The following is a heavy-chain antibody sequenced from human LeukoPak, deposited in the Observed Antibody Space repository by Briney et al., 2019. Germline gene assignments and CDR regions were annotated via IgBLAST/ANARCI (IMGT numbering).Heavy chain of an antibody. CDR3: ARGIVSTGSNGYYGMDV. CDR1: GGTFSSYA. V-gene: IGHV1-69*04. Sequence: SVKVSCKASGGTFSSYAISWVRQAPGQGLEWMGRIIPILGIANYAQKFQGRVTITADKSTSTAYMELSSLRSEDTAVYYCARGIVSTGSNGYYGMDVWGQGTTVTVSS. J-gene: IGHJ6*02. CDR2: IIPILGIA. D-gene: IGHD3-16*01.